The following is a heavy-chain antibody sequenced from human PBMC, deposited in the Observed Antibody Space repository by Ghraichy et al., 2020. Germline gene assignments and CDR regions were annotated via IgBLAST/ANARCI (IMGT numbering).Heavy chain of an antibody. J-gene: IGHJ4*02. CDR2: ISSGSSPR. Sequence: LSLTCAASGFTFSSYDMNWVRQAPGKGLEWVSYISSGSSPRHYADSVKGRFTVSRDNAKNSLYLQMNSLRDEDTAVYYCVRDLERFRVREYWGRGTLVTGSS. D-gene: IGHD3-10*01. CDR3: VRDLERFRVREY. CDR1: GFTFSSYD. V-gene: IGHV3-48*02.